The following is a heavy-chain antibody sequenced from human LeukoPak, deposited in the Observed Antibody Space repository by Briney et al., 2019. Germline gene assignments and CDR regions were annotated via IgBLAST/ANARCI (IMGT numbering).Heavy chain of an antibody. CDR2: IYYSGST. V-gene: IGHV4-59*12. J-gene: IGHJ4*02. D-gene: IGHD2-21*01. Sequence: PSETLSLTCTVSGGSISNYYWSWIRQPPGKGLEWIGYIYYSGSTNYNPSLKSRVTISVDTSKNQFSLKLSSVTAADTAVYYCARDRTGGVRLDYWGQGTLVTVSS. CDR1: GGSISNYY. CDR3: ARDRTGGVRLDY.